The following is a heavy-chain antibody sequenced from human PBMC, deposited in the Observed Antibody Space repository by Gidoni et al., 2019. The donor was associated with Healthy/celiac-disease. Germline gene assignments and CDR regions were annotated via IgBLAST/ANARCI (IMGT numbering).Heavy chain of an antibody. CDR1: GFTFDDYA. J-gene: IGHJ4*02. CDR3: AGSVDTAMVTLGSVFDY. D-gene: IGHD5-18*01. Sequence: EVQLVESGGGLVQPGRSLRLSCAASGFTFDDYAMHWVRQAPGKGLEWVSGISWNSGSIGYADSVKGRFTISRDNAKNSLYLQMNSLRAEDTALYYCAGSVDTAMVTLGSVFDYWGQGTLVTVSS. V-gene: IGHV3-9*01. CDR2: ISWNSGSI.